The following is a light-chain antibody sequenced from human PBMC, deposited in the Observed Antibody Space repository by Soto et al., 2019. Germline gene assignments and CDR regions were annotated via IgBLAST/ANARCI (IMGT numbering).Light chain of an antibody. J-gene: IGKJ1*01. CDR2: DVS. Sequence: DIQMTKSPSTLSASVGDRVTITCLASQSISSWLAWYQQKPGKAPKLLIYDVSSLESGVPSRLSGRGSGTEFTLTISSLQTDEFATYYCQQYNSYLWTFGQGTKVDI. CDR1: QSISSW. CDR3: QQYNSYLWT. V-gene: IGKV1-5*01.